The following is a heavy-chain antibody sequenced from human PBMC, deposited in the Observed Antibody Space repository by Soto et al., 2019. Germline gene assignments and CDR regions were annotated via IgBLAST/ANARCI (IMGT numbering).Heavy chain of an antibody. CDR2: ISAYNGNT. Sequence: ASGKVCWRAVGDTCASLGSSWVRQAPGQGLEWMGWISAYNGNTNYAQKLQGRVTMTTDTSTSTAYMELRSLRSDDTAVYYCARRPLVPAAIHRFDPRAQGTLVTV. J-gene: IGHJ5*02. D-gene: IGHD2-2*01. CDR1: GDTCASLG. CDR3: ARRPLVPAAIHRFDP. V-gene: IGHV1-18*01.